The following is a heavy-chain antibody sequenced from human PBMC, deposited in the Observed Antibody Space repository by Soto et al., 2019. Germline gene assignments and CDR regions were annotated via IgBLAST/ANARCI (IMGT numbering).Heavy chain of an antibody. V-gene: IGHV3-30-3*01. CDR1: GFTFSSYA. CDR2: ISYDGSNK. Sequence: GGSLRLSCAASGFTFSSYAMHWVRQAPGKGLEWVAVISYDGSNKYYADSVKGRFTISRDNSKNTLYLQMNSLRAEDTAVYYCGRDHLGAPRHEFDYWGQGTLVTVSS. CDR3: GRDHLGAPRHEFDY. J-gene: IGHJ4*02.